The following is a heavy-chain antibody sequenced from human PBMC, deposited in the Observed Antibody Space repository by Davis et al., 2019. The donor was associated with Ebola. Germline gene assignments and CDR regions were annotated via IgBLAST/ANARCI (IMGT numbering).Heavy chain of an antibody. D-gene: IGHD4-17*01. CDR2: IYYSGST. V-gene: IGHV4-61*08. Sequence: MPSETLSLTCTVSGGSISSGGYYWSWIRQHPGKGLEWIGYIYYSGSTNYNPSLKSRVTISVDTSKNQFSLKLSSVTAADTAVYYCARAGYGDYGIYYYGMDVWGQGTTVTVSS. CDR3: ARAGYGDYGIYYYGMDV. CDR1: GGSISSGGYY. J-gene: IGHJ6*02.